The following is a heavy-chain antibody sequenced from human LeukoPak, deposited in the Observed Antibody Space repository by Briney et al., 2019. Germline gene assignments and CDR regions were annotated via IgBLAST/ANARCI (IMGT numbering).Heavy chain of an antibody. CDR3: ARVEGGYCSSTSCFFDY. CDR1: GGTFSSYA. D-gene: IGHD2-2*01. CDR2: IIPIFGTA. Sequence: PVKVSCKASGGTFSSYAISWVRQAPGQGLEWMGGIIPIFGTANYAQKFQGRVAITADESTSTAYMELSSLRSEDTAAYYCARVEGGYCSSTSCFFDYWGQGTLVTVSS. V-gene: IGHV1-69*13. J-gene: IGHJ4*02.